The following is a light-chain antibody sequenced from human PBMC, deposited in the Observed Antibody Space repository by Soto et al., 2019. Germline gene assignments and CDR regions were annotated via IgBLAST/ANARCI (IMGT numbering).Light chain of an antibody. CDR1: XXVXXSX. V-gene: IGKV3-20*01. CDR2: GAS. J-gene: IGKJ1*01. CDR3: QQYGSSPRT. Sequence: EIVXTXXXXTXSLSXGXXXXXSXXAXXXVXXSXLAWYQQKPGQAPRLLIYGASSRATGIPDRFSGSGSGTDFTLTISRLEPEDFAVYYCQQYGSSPRTFGQGTKVEIK.